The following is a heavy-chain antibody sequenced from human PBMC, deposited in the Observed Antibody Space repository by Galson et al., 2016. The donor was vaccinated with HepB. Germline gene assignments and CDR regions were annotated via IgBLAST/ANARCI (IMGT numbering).Heavy chain of an antibody. CDR1: DGLISDRNHY. CDR2: IYYSGTA. Sequence: ETLSLTCSVPDGLISDRNHYWAWVRQPPGEGLDWLASIYYSGTAYYNPSLQNRLTISVDTSKNQFSLKLSSVTAADTAVYYCARVGSGIAEYFQDWGQGTLAIVSS. D-gene: IGHD6-19*01. CDR3: ARVGSGIAEYFQD. J-gene: IGHJ1*01. V-gene: IGHV4-39*01.